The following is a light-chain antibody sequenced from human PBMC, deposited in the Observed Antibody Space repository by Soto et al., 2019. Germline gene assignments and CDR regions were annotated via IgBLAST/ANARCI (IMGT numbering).Light chain of an antibody. V-gene: IGKV3-15*01. CDR2: GAS. CDR3: QQYHNWPPQYT. CDR1: QTVSSN. J-gene: IGKJ2*01. Sequence: EIVMTQSPATLSVSPGERATLSCRASQTVSSNLDWYQQKPGQAPRLLIHGASTRATGVPARFSGSGSGTEFTLTISSLQSEDFAVYYCQQYHNWPPQYTFGQGTKVQIK.